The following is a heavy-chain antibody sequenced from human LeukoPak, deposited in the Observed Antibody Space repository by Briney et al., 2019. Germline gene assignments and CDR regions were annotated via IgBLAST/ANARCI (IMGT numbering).Heavy chain of an antibody. CDR1: GYTFTSYG. V-gene: IGHV1-18*01. D-gene: IGHD2-21*01. Sequence: ASVKVSCKASGYTFTSYGISWVRQAPGQGLEWMGWISAYNGNTNYAQKLQGRVTMTTDTSTSTAYMELRSLRSDDTAVYYCARVRSPPKGVSNYYYYMDVWGKGTTVTVSS. CDR2: ISAYNGNT. CDR3: ARVRSPPKGVSNYYYYMDV. J-gene: IGHJ6*03.